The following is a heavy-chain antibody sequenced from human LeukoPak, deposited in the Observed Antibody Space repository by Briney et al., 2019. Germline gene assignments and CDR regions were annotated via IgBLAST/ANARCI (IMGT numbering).Heavy chain of an antibody. J-gene: IGHJ4*02. CDR3: AKDAGGKVNYFDY. D-gene: IGHD4-23*01. V-gene: IGHV3-64*04. Sequence: PGGSLRLSCSASGFTFSTHTMYWVRQAPGKGLEYVSAIDSNGGSTYYADSVKGRFTISRDNSKNTLYLQMNSLRAEDTAVYYCAKDAGGKVNYFDYWGQGTLVTVSS. CDR2: IDSNGGST. CDR1: GFTFSTHT.